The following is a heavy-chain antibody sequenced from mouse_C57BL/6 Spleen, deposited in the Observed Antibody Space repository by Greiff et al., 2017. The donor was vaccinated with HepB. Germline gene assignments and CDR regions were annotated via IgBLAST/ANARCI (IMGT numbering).Heavy chain of an antibody. V-gene: IGHV5-17*01. D-gene: IGHD2-4*01. Sequence: EVKLVESGGGLVKPGGSLKLSCAASGFTFSDYGMHWVRQAPEKGLEWVAYISSGSSTIYYADTVKGRFTISRDNAKNNLFLQMTSLRSEDTAMYYCAREGNDSYFDYWGQGTTLTVSS. CDR2: ISSGSSTI. J-gene: IGHJ2*01. CDR1: GFTFSDYG. CDR3: AREGNDSYFDY.